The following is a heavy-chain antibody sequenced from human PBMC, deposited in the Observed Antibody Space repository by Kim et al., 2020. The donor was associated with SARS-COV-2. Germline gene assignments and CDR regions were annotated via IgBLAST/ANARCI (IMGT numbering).Heavy chain of an antibody. Sequence: GGSLRLSCAASGFTFSSYAMHWVRQAPGKGLEWVAVISYDGSNKYYADSVKGRFTISRDNSKNTLYLQMNSLRAEDTAVYYCARGGMGWPTVTTIHYYYYGMDVWGQGTTVTVSS. CDR1: GFTFSSYA. CDR3: ARGGMGWPTVTTIHYYYYGMDV. CDR2: ISYDGSNK. J-gene: IGHJ6*02. D-gene: IGHD4-17*01. V-gene: IGHV3-30*04.